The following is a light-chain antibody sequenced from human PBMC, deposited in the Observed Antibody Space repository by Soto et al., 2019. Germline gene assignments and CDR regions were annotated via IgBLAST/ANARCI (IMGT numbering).Light chain of an antibody. CDR2: GAS. J-gene: IGKJ1*01. Sequence: EIVMTQSPATLSVSPGERATLSCRASQSVSSNLAWYQQKPGQAPRLLIYGASTRATSIPARFSGSGSGTEFTLNISSLQSEDFAIYYCQHYNNWPPWTFGQGTKVEIK. CDR1: QSVSSN. CDR3: QHYNNWPPWT. V-gene: IGKV3-15*01.